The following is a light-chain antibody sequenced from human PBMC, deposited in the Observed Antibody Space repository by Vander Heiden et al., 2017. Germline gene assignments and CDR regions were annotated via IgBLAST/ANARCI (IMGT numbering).Light chain of an antibody. J-gene: IGLJ2*01. CDR1: SSNIGAGYD. CDR3: QSHDSSLRTVL. Sequence: QSVLTPPPPVSGAPGQRVTISCTGSSSNIGAGYDVHWYQQVPGTAPKLLIYGNSNRPSGVPDRFSGSKSGTSASLAITGLQAEDEADYYCQSHDSSLRTVLFGGGTKLTVL. V-gene: IGLV1-40*01. CDR2: GNS.